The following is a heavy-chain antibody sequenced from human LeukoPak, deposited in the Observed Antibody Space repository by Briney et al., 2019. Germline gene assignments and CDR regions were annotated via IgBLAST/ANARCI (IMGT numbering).Heavy chain of an antibody. CDR1: GFSLSTPRMG. D-gene: IGHD3-22*01. J-gene: IGHJ2*01. Sequence: SGPVLVKPTETLTLTCTVSGFSLSTPRMGVSWIRQPPGKALEWVANIFSNDEKSYNTSLKSRLALSRDTSKGQVVLTMTNMDPVDTGTYYCARIHSYYYDASGSYFASYFDFWGRGTLVSVSS. V-gene: IGHV2-26*01. CDR3: ARIHSYYYDASGSYFASYFDF. CDR2: IFSNDEK.